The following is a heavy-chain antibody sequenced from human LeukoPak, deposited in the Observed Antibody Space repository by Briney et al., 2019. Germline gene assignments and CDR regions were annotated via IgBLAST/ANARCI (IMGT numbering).Heavy chain of an antibody. D-gene: IGHD3-16*01. J-gene: IGHJ4*02. CDR1: GGSFSGYY. CDR2: INHSGST. CDR3: ASLRRGELYSLGY. V-gene: IGHV4-34*01. Sequence: SETLSLTCAVYGGSFSGYYWSWIRQPPGKGLEWIGEINHSGSTNYNPSLKSRVTISVYTSKNQFSLKLSSVTAADTAVYYCASLRRGELYSLGYWGQGTLVTVSS.